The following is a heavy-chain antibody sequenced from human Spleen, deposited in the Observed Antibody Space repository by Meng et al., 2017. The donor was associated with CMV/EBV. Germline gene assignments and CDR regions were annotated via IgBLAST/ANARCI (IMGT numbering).Heavy chain of an antibody. Sequence: GESLKISCAASGFTFSSYWMSWVRQAPGKGLEWVAYIKQDGSEKYYVDSVKGRFTISRDNAKNSLYLQMNSLRAEDTAVYYCARDTGIDYWGQGTLVTVSS. CDR2: IKQDGSEK. V-gene: IGHV3-7*01. CDR1: GFTFSSYW. J-gene: IGHJ4*02. CDR3: ARDTGIDY. D-gene: IGHD3-10*01.